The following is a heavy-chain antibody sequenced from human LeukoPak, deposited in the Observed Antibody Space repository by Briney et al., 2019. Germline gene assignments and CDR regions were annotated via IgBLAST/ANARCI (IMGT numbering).Heavy chain of an antibody. CDR3: ARDDAGYSSGWDK. CDR1: GYTFTGYY. V-gene: IGHV1-2*06. Sequence: GASVKVSCKASGYTFTGYYMHWVRQAPGQGLEWMGRINPNSGGTNYAQKFQGRVTMTRDTSISTAYMELSRLRSDDTAVYYCARDDAGYSSGWDKWGQGTLVTVSS. D-gene: IGHD6-25*01. J-gene: IGHJ4*02. CDR2: INPNSGGT.